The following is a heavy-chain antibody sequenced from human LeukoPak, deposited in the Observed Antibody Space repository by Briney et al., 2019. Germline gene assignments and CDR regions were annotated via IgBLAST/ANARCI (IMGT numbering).Heavy chain of an antibody. Sequence: GGSLRLSCAASGLTFSNYNMNWVRQAPGKGLEWVSSISTSGSYIYYANSMKGRFTISRDNAKNSLYLQMNSLRVDDTAVYYCATTDVDKTMLWGQGTLVTVSS. CDR1: GLTFSNYN. V-gene: IGHV3-21*04. D-gene: IGHD5-18*01. CDR3: ATTDVDKTML. J-gene: IGHJ4*02. CDR2: ISTSGSYI.